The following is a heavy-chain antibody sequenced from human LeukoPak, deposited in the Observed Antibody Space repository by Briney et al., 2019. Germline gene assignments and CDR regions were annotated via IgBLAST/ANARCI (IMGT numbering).Heavy chain of an antibody. D-gene: IGHD3-10*01. V-gene: IGHV1-18*01. Sequence: ASVKVSCKASGYTFTSYGISWVRQAPGQGLEWMGWISAYNGNTNYAQKLQGRVTMTTDTSTSTAYMELRSLRSDDTAVYYCARDAQSLVRGVPNWFDPWGQGTLVTVSS. CDR3: ARDAQSLVRGVPNWFDP. CDR1: GYTFTSYG. CDR2: ISAYNGNT. J-gene: IGHJ5*02.